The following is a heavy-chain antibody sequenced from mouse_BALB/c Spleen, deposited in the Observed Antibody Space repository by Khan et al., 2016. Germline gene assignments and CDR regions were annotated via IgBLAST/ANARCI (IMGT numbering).Heavy chain of an antibody. D-gene: IGHD1-1*01. Sequence: EVKLLESGGGLVQPGGSLKLSCAASGFDFRGYWMGWVRQAPGKGLEWIGEINPDSRTINYSPSLKDKFTISRDNAKSTLYLQISKVRSEDTALXYCARAGYYGYLVYWGQGTLVSISA. J-gene: IGHJ3*01. V-gene: IGHV4-1*02. CDR2: INPDSRTI. CDR1: GFDFRGYW. CDR3: ARAGYYGYLVY.